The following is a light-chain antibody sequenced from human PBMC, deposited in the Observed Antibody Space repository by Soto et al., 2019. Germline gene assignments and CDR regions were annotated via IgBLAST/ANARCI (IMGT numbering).Light chain of an antibody. Sequence: DIQMPQSPSTLSASVGDRVTITCRASQSVSTWLAWYQQKPGKAPKLLIHKASTLEKGVPSRFSGSGSGTDFTLTISSLQPDDFAKYYCHQYNIYPVKFGGGTKVEIK. CDR3: HQYNIYPVK. V-gene: IGKV1-5*03. CDR2: KAS. J-gene: IGKJ4*02. CDR1: QSVSTW.